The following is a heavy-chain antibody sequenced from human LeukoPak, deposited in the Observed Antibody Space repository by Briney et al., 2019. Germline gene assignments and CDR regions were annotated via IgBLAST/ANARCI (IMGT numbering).Heavy chain of an antibody. CDR2: INHSGST. Sequence: SETLSLTCAVYGGSFSGYYWSWIRQPPGKGLEWIGEINHSGSTNYNPSLKSRVTISVDTSKNQFSLKLSSVTAADTAVYYCARAKPALGFRGVARYYGMDVWGQGTTVTVSS. D-gene: IGHD3-10*01. J-gene: IGHJ6*02. CDR3: ARAKPALGFRGVARYYGMDV. CDR1: GGSFSGYY. V-gene: IGHV4-34*01.